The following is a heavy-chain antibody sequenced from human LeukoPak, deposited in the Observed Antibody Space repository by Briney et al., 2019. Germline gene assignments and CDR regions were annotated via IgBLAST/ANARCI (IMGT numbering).Heavy chain of an antibody. CDR1: GSTFTSYG. CDR3: ARSMRGMGATTGDFDY. Sequence: ASVKVSFKASGSTFTSYGISWGRPAPGQGLGWMGWISAYNGNTNYSQKLQGRVTMTTDTSTSTAYMELRSLRSDDTAVYYCARSMRGMGATTGDFDYWGQGTLVTVSS. D-gene: IGHD1-26*01. J-gene: IGHJ4*02. V-gene: IGHV1-18*01. CDR2: ISAYNGNT.